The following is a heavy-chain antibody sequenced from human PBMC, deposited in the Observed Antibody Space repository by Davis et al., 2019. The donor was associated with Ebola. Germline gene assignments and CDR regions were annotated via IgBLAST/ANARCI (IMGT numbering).Heavy chain of an antibody. Sequence: GGSLRLSCAASGFTFSSYGMHWVRQAPGKGLEWVAVIWYDGSNKYYADSVKGRFTISRDNSKNTLYLQMNSLRAEDTAVYYCAKARSPKYYYYYYGMDVWGQGTTVTVSS. CDR1: GFTFSSYG. V-gene: IGHV3-33*06. D-gene: IGHD1-26*01. CDR3: AKARSPKYYYYYYGMDV. J-gene: IGHJ6*02. CDR2: IWYDGSNK.